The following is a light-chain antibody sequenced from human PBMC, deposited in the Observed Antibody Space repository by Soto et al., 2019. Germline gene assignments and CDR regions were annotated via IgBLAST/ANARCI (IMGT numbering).Light chain of an antibody. Sequence: QSALTQPPSVSAAPGQKVSISCSGSSSNIGNNYVSWYQHLPRTAPKLVIYDNDKRPSGIPARFSASKSGTSATLGISGLQTGDEAVYFCASWDGSLTTVVFGGGTKLTVL. CDR1: SSNIGNNY. CDR3: ASWDGSLTTVV. V-gene: IGLV1-51*01. J-gene: IGLJ3*02. CDR2: DND.